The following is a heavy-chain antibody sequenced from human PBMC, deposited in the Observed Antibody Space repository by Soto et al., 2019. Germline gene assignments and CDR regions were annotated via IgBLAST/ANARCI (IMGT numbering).Heavy chain of an antibody. D-gene: IGHD2-15*01. V-gene: IGHV1-18*04. CDR1: GYTFTSYG. CDR3: ATAPDGGSSSDY. J-gene: IGHJ4*02. CDR2: ISAYNGNT. Sequence: GASVTVSCKASGYTFTSYGISWVRQAPGQGLEWMGWISAYNGNTNYAQKLQGRVTMTTDTSTSTAYMELRSLRSDDTAVIYCATAPDGGSSSDYWGQGTLVTGSS.